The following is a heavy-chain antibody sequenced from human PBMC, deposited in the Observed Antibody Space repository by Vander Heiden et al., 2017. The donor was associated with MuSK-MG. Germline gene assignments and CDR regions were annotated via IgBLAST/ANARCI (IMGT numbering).Heavy chain of an antibody. Sequence: QVQLSESGGGVVQPGRSLRLSCAASGFPSSSYGMPGVRQAPGKGLELVAVISYDGSNKYSEDSVKGRFTISRDNSKNTLYLQMNSLRAEDTAVYYCARVPGIAVAGTAWDYWGQGTLVTVSS. V-gene: IGHV3-30-3*01. D-gene: IGHD6-19*01. J-gene: IGHJ4*02. CDR1: GFPSSSYG. CDR2: ISYDGSNK. CDR3: ARVPGIAVAGTAWDY.